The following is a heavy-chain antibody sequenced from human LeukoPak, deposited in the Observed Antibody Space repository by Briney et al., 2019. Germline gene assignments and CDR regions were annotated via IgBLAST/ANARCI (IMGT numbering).Heavy chain of an antibody. CDR3: AKQGPSPTQYVAAAADY. Sequence: GGSLRLSCAASGFTFSNYAMTWVRQAPGKGLEWVSAMSGDGDSTRYADSVKGRFTISRDYSKGMLFLQMNSLRPEDTAVYYCAKQGPSPTQYVAAAADYWGQGTLVTVSS. V-gene: IGHV3-23*01. J-gene: IGHJ4*02. D-gene: IGHD6-13*01. CDR2: MSGDGDST. CDR1: GFTFSNYA.